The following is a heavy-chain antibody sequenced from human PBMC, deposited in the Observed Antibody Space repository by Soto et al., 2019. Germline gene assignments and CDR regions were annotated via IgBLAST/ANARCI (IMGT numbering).Heavy chain of an antibody. Sequence: SETLSLTCAVSGDPIRSGGYCWSWIRQPPWEGPELILDIYHSGSTYYNPYLTSRVNISVDRSKNEFSLKLSSVTAADTAVYYCARAWNYYDSSGYRSGYYFDYWGQGTLVTVS. CDR1: GDPIRSGGYC. D-gene: IGHD3-22*01. V-gene: IGHV4-30-2*01. CDR2: IYHSGST. CDR3: ARAWNYYDSSGYRSGYYFDY. J-gene: IGHJ4*02.